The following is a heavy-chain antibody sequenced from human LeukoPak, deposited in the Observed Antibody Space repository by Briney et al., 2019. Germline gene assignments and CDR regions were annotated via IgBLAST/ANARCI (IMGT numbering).Heavy chain of an antibody. J-gene: IGHJ4*02. V-gene: IGHV4-34*01. CDR1: GGSFSGYY. CDR2: ISHSGST. Sequence: SETVSLKCAVYGGSFSGYYWRWIRQPPGKGREWIAEISHSGSTNYNPSLKSRVTISVDTSKNQFSLKLSSVTAADTAVYYCARGDRSYGYAYWGQGTLVTVSS. D-gene: IGHD5-18*01. CDR3: ARGDRSYGYAY.